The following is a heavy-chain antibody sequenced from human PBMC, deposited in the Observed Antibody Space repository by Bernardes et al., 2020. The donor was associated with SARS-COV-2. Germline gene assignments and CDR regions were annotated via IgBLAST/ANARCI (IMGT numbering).Heavy chain of an antibody. V-gene: IGHV3-23*01. Sequence: GGSLSLSCAASEFTFNNYAMSWVRQAPGKGLEWVSSVSGSGAYTYYADSVKGRFTISRDNSKNTLYLQMSSLRAEDTAVYFCAKGIVGSSGSGYWGQGTLVTVSS. J-gene: IGHJ4*02. D-gene: IGHD2-21*01. CDR2: VSGSGAYT. CDR3: AKGIVGSSGSGY. CDR1: EFTFNNYA.